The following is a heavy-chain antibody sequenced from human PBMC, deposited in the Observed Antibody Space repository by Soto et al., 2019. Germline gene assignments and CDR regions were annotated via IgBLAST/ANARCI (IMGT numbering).Heavy chain of an antibody. V-gene: IGHV4-4*07. J-gene: IGHJ5*02. CDR2: INSDGNT. Sequence: SETLSLTCTVSGGSLFGDYCTWIRQPAGGGLEWIGRINSDGNTNYSPSLKSRVTMSVDPSRKHFSLNLTSVTAADTASYFCARARRLENCFDPWGPRIQVTVSS. CDR1: GGSLFGDY. CDR3: ARARRLENCFDP. D-gene: IGHD5-12*01.